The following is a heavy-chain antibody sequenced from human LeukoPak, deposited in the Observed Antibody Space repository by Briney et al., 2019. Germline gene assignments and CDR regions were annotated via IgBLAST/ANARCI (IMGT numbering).Heavy chain of an antibody. D-gene: IGHD3-10*01. CDR1: GFTFSSYG. J-gene: IGHJ4*02. CDR3: AKDYYYYGSGSYPSY. CDR2: ISGSGGST. V-gene: IGHV3-23*01. Sequence: GGTLRLSCAASGFTFSSYGMSWVRQAPGKGLEWVSAISGSGGSTYYADSVKGRFTISRDNSKNTLYLQMNSLRAEDTAVYYCAKDYYYYGSGSYPSYWGQGTLVTVSS.